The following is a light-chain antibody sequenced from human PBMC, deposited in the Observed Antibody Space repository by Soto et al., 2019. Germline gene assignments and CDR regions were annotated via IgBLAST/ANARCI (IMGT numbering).Light chain of an antibody. CDR1: QSINSNY. V-gene: IGKV3-20*01. CDR3: QQYNTSPYT. J-gene: IGKJ2*01. Sequence: PGERATLSCRASQSINSNYLAWYQQKPGQAPRLLIYAASNRATGIPDRFSGSASGTDFSLTISRLEPEDFAVYYCQQYNTSPYTFGQGTKLEIK. CDR2: AAS.